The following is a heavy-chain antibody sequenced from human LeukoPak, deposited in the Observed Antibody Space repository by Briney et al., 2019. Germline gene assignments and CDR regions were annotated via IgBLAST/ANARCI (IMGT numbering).Heavy chain of an antibody. CDR1: GYTFTSYA. J-gene: IGHJ5*02. D-gene: IGHD6-19*01. CDR3: ARGHYSSGWYDWFDP. Sequence: GASVKVSCKASGYTFTSYAMNWVRQAPGQGLEWMGWINTNTGNPTYAQGFTGRFVFSLDTSVSTAYLQISSLKAEDTAVYYCARGHYSSGWYDWFDPWGQGTLVTVSS. CDR2: INTNTGNP. V-gene: IGHV7-4-1*02.